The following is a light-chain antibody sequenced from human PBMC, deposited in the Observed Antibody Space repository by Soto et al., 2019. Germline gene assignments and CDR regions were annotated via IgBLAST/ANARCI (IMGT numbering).Light chain of an antibody. Sequence: ERVMTLSPATLSVSPGETASLSCRASQSAGNFLAWYQQKPGQAPRLLIYYISTRATGIPARFSGSGSGTEFTLTISSLQSEDSAVYYCQQHDQWPITFGQGTRLDIK. CDR2: YIS. CDR1: QSAGNF. V-gene: IGKV3D-15*01. CDR3: QQHDQWPIT. J-gene: IGKJ5*01.